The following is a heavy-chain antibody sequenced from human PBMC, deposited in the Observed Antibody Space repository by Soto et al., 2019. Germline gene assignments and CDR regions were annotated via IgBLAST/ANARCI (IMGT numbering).Heavy chain of an antibody. CDR2: ISYDGSNK. CDR3: ARAWELVLGYYYYGMDV. D-gene: IGHD6-6*01. V-gene: IGHV3-30-3*01. CDR1: GFTFSSYA. J-gene: IGHJ6*02. Sequence: LRLSCAASGFTFSSYAMHWVRQAPGKGLEWVAVISYDGSNKYYADSVKGRFTISRDNSKNTLYLQMNSLRAEDTAVYYCARAWELVLGYYYYGMDVWGQGTTVTVSS.